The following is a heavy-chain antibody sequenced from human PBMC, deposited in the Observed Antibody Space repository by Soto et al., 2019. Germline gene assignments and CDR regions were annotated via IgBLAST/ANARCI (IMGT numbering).Heavy chain of an antibody. D-gene: IGHD2-8*01. Sequence: GGSLRLSCAASGFTFSHYAMSWVRQAPGKGLEWVSGISAGGDLTYYTDSVKGRFTISRDNSKNTLYLQMNSLRAEDTAVFFCAIVPGKSVKYFVSWGQGTLGTVS. V-gene: IGHV3-23*01. J-gene: IGHJ4*02. CDR3: AIVPGKSVKYFVS. CDR1: GFTFSHYA. CDR2: ISAGGDLT.